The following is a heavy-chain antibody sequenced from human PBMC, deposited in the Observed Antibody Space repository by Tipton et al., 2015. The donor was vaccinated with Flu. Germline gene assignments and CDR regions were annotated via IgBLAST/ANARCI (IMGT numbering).Heavy chain of an antibody. CDR1: GGSTSSGGYY. CDR2: IYYSGST. V-gene: IGHV4-31*01. J-gene: IGHJ6*02. CDR3: ARASAARLGMYV. Sequence: TLSLTCTVSGGSTSSGGYYWGWIRQHPGKGLEWIGYIYYSGSTYYNPSLKSLVTISVDTSKNQFSLKLSSVTAADTAVYYCARASAARLGMYVWGQGTTVTVSS. D-gene: IGHD6-6*01.